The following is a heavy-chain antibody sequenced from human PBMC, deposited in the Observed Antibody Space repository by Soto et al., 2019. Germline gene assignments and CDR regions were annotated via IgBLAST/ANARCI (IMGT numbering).Heavy chain of an antibody. CDR2: INPADSES. CDR1: GYSFSNYW. J-gene: IGHJ6*02. CDR3: ASNVETAKGYYYGTVV. D-gene: IGHD5-18*01. V-gene: IGHV5-51*01. Sequence: PGESLKISCKGSGYSFSNYWIGWVRQMPGKGLEWMGIINPADSESTYSPGFQGQVTISADKSISTAYLQWSSLKASDTAMYYCASNVETAKGYYYGTVVWCQATLVTVSS.